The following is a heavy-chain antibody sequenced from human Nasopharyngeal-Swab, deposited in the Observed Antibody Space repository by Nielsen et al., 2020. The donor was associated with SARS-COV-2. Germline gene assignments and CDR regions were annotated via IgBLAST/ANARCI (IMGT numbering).Heavy chain of an antibody. J-gene: IGHJ4*02. Sequence: GESLKISCAASGFTFSSYAMHWVRQAPGKGLEWVAVISYDGSNKYYADSVKGRFTISRDNPKNTLYLQMNSLRAEDTAVYYCASERSPAGYSYGLTPTFDYWGQGTLVTVSS. CDR2: ISYDGSNK. CDR3: ASERSPAGYSYGLTPTFDY. D-gene: IGHD5-18*01. CDR1: GFTFSSYA. V-gene: IGHV3-30-3*01.